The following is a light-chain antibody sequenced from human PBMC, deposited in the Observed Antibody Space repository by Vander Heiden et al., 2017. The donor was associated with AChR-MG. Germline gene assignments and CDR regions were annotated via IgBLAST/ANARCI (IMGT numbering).Light chain of an antibody. Sequence: DTVLPHSPATLSSSPGEGATLSCRASQSVSSYLAWYQQKPGQAPRLLIYDASNRATGIPARFSGSGSGTDFTLTISSLEPEDFAVYYCQQRSNWAITFGGGTKVEIK. J-gene: IGKJ4*01. CDR2: DAS. CDR3: QQRSNWAIT. CDR1: QSVSSY. V-gene: IGKV3-11*01.